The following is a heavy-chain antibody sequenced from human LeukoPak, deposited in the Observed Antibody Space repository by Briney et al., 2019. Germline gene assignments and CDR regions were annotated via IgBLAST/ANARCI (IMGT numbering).Heavy chain of an antibody. CDR1: VFTFSSYG. Sequence: GGSLRLSCAASVFTFSSYGMHWVRQAPGKGLEWVAFIRYDGSNKYYADSVKGRFTISRDNSKNTLYLQMNSLRAEDTAAYYCANPEGYYDSSALIGGYWGQGTLVTVSS. D-gene: IGHD3-22*01. V-gene: IGHV3-30*02. CDR2: IRYDGSNK. CDR3: ANPEGYYDSSALIGGY. J-gene: IGHJ4*02.